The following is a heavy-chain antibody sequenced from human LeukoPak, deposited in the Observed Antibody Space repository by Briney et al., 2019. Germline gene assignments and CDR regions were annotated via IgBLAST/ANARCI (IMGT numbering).Heavy chain of an antibody. J-gene: IGHJ4*02. CDR3: GRLFDS. Sequence: SETLSLTCTVSGGSVSSGGYYWSWVRQHPGKGLEWVGSINYSGTTYYNPSLRSRLSISVDTSRTQFFLGLNSVTAADTAVYYCGRLFDSWGQGILVTVSS. CDR1: GGSVSSGGYY. V-gene: IGHV4-39*01. CDR2: INYSGTT.